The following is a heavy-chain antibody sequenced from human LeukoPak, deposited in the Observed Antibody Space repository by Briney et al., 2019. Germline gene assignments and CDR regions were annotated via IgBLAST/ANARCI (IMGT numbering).Heavy chain of an antibody. J-gene: IGHJ4*02. D-gene: IGHD5-12*01. CDR1: GFTFDDYA. Sequence: GGSLRLSCAASGFTFDDYAMHWVRQAPGKGLEWVANINLDGSEKYYVDSVKGRFTISRDNAKNSLNLHMNSLRAEDTAVYYCARGITSGPRRYDVRNFDYWGQGTLVTVSS. CDR3: ARGITSGPRRYDVRNFDY. V-gene: IGHV3-7*01. CDR2: INLDGSEK.